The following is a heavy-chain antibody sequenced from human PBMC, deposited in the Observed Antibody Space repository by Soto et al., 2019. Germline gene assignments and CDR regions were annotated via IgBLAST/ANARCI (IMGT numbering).Heavy chain of an antibody. D-gene: IGHD3-16*02. CDR1: GFTFSSYG. CDR3: AKALGELSPESYDY. Sequence: GGSLRLSCAASGFTFSSYGMHWVRQAPGKGLEWVAVISYDGSDKYYADSVKGRFTISRDNSKNTLNLQMNSLRADDTAVYYCAKALGELSPESYDYWGQGT. V-gene: IGHV3-30*18. J-gene: IGHJ4*02. CDR2: ISYDGSDK.